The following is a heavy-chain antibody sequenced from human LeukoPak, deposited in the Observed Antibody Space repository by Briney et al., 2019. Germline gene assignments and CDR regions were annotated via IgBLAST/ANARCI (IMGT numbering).Heavy chain of an antibody. CDR2: ISSSSSTI. CDR1: GFTFSSYS. CDR3: ARVNVVVPAAIREFDY. D-gene: IGHD2-2*02. J-gene: IGHJ4*02. V-gene: IGHV3-48*01. Sequence: GGSLRLSCAASGFTFSSYSMNWVRQAPGKGLEWVSYISSSSSTIYYADSVKGRFTISRDNAKNSLYLQMNSLRAEDTAVYYCARVNVVVPAAIREFDYWGQGTLVTVSS.